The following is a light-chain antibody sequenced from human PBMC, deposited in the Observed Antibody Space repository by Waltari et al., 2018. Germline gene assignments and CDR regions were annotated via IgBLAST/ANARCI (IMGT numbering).Light chain of an antibody. CDR2: WAS. CDR3: QHFYNSPFT. V-gene: IGKV4-1*01. CDR1: QGVFCRPHRKTY. J-gene: IGKJ4*01. Sequence: DLVMTQSPPSLAVSLGERSTPNCQSTQGVFCRPHRKTYLPWFQHKPGQPPKLLIYWASTRESGVPDRFVGSGSGTDFTLTISSLQAEDVALYYCQHFYNSPFTFGGGTKVEIK.